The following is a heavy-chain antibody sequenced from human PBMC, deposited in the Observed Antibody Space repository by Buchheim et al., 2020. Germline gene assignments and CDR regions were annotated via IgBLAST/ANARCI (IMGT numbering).Heavy chain of an antibody. V-gene: IGHV3-7*01. J-gene: IGHJ4*02. CDR3: ARNER. D-gene: IGHD1-1*01. CDR1: GFTFSSYW. CDR2: INQDGSEK. Sequence: EVQLVESGGGLVQPGGSLRLSCEGSGFTFSSYWMSWVRQAPGKGPEWVANINQDGSEKYYVDSVKGRFTISRDNTKKSLYLQMSSLSADDTAVYYCARNERWGQGTL.